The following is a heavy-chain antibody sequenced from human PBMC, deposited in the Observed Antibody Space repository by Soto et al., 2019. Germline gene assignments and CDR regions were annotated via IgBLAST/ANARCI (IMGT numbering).Heavy chain of an antibody. J-gene: IGHJ5*02. Sequence: QVQLQQWGAGLLTPSETLSLTCAVYGGSFSGYYWSWIRQPPGKGLEWIGEINHSGSTTYNPSLKSRVTISVDTSKNQLSLKLSSVTAADTAVYYCARGGKQQLVRVRNWFDPWGQGTLVTVSS. V-gene: IGHV4-34*01. CDR2: INHSGST. CDR3: ARGGKQQLVRVRNWFDP. CDR1: GGSFSGYY. D-gene: IGHD6-13*01.